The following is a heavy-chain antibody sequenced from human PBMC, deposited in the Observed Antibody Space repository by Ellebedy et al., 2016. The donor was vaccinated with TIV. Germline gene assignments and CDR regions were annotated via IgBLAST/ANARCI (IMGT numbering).Heavy chain of an antibody. V-gene: IGHV3-23*01. CDR1: GFSFSSYA. Sequence: GESLKISCAASGFSFSSYAMSWVRQAPGKGLEWVSLISGSGGSTYYADSAKGRFTISRDNSKNPMSLQMNSLRAEDTAVYYCAIGAGVFDYWGQGTLVTVSS. CDR2: ISGSGGST. CDR3: AIGAGVFDY. J-gene: IGHJ4*02. D-gene: IGHD6-19*01.